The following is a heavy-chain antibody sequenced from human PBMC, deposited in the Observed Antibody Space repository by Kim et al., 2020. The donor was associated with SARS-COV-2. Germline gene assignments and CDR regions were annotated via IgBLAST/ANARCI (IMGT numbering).Heavy chain of an antibody. CDR2: ISGSGGST. J-gene: IGHJ4*02. CDR1: GFTFSSYA. V-gene: IGHV3-23*01. D-gene: IGHD3-22*01. CDR3: AKDLAITMIVEGKGY. Sequence: GGSLRLSCAASGFTFSSYAMSWVRQAPGKGLEWVSAISGSGGSTYYADSVKGRFTISRDNSKNTLYLQMNSLRAEDTAVYYCAKDLAITMIVEGKGYWGQGTLVTVSS.